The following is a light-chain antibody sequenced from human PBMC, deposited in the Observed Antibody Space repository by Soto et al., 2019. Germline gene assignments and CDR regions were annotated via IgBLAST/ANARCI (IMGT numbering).Light chain of an antibody. Sequence: DIPMTQSPSTLSASVGDTVTITCRASQNIGRWLAWYQQKPGKAPKLLIYHASNLESGVPSRISGSGSGTEFTLTISSLQPDDFATYYCQQFTSYSSLTFGPGTKVHIK. CDR2: HAS. V-gene: IGKV1-5*01. CDR1: QNIGRW. J-gene: IGKJ3*01. CDR3: QQFTSYSSLT.